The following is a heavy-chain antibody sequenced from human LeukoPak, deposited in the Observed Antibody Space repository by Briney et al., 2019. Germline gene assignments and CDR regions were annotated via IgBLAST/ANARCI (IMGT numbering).Heavy chain of an antibody. V-gene: IGHV1-18*01. CDR1: GYTFTSYS. CDR2: ISAYNGDT. CDR3: ARAYYDSSGNFLGAFDI. Sequence: ASVKVSCKTSGYTFTSYSITWVRQAPGQGLEWMGWISAYNGDTKYAQNLQGRVTMTTDTSTSTAYMELSSLRSEDTAVYYCARAYYDSSGNFLGAFDIWGQGTMVTVSS. J-gene: IGHJ3*02. D-gene: IGHD3-22*01.